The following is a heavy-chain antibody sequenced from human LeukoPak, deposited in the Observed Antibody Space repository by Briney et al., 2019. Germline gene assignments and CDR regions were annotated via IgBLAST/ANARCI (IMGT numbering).Heavy chain of an antibody. J-gene: IGHJ6*03. CDR1: GFTFSDYY. CDR3: ARLDRFYYYMDV. D-gene: IGHD1-14*01. V-gene: IGHV3-11*04. Sequence: GGSLRLSCAASGFTFSDYYMSWIRQAPGKGLEWVSYISRSGSTIYYADSVKGRFTIARDNAKNSLYLQMNGLRAEDTAVYYCARLDRFYYYMDVWGKGPTVTVSS. CDR2: ISRSGSTI.